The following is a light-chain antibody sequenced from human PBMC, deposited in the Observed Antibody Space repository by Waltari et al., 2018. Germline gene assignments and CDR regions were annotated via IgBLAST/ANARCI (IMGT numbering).Light chain of an antibody. J-gene: IGKJ4*01. Sequence: DIQMTQSPSSLSASVGDRVTITCQASQAISNHLNWYQHKPGKAPELLIFDATNLETGVPSSFRGSGSGTDFTLTIPSLQPEDFATYYCQQYDNLASFGGGTKVEIK. CDR1: QAISNH. CDR3: QQYDNLAS. CDR2: DAT. V-gene: IGKV1-33*01.